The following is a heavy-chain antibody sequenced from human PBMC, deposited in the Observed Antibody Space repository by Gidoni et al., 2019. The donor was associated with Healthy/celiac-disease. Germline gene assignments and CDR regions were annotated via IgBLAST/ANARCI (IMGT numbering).Heavy chain of an antibody. CDR1: GFTFSSYA. D-gene: IGHD1-26*01. CDR3: AKDLGIVVATGFAY. Sequence: EVQLLESGGGLVQPGGSLRLSCAASGFTFSSYAMSWVRQAPGKGVEWVTASSGSGGSPYYADSVKGRFTIYRENSKNTLYLKMNRLRAEDAAVYYCAKDLGIVVATGFAYWGQGTLVTVSS. CDR2: SSGSGGSP. V-gene: IGHV3-23*01. J-gene: IGHJ4*02.